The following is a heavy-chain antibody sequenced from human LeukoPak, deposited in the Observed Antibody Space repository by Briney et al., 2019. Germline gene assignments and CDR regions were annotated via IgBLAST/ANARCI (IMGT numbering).Heavy chain of an antibody. Sequence: PGGSLRLSCVASGFSLSDYWMSWVRQTPGKGLEWVANINKDADKIYYLDSVKGRFTISRDSAKNSLFLQMNSLSAEDTAVYYCARDGSSLDCWGQGTLVTASS. CDR2: INKDADKI. CDR1: GFSLSDYW. J-gene: IGHJ4*02. CDR3: ARDGSSLDC. D-gene: IGHD2-15*01. V-gene: IGHV3-7*01.